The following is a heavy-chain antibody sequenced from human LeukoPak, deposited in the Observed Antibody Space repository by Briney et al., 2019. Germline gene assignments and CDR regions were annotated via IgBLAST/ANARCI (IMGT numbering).Heavy chain of an antibody. CDR3: ARGRDLRY. V-gene: IGHV3-7*01. CDR2: IKQDGSEK. Sequence: PGGSLRLSCAASGFTFGRYWMSWVRQAPGKGLEWVANIKQDGSEKYYVVSVKGRFTISRDNAKNSLYLQMNSLSAEDTAVYYCARGRDLRYWGQGTLVTVSS. J-gene: IGHJ4*02. CDR1: GFTFGRYW.